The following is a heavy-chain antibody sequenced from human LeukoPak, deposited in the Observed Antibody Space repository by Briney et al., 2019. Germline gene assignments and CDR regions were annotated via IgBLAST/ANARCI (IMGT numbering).Heavy chain of an antibody. CDR1: GFTFSKAW. J-gene: IGHJ4*02. D-gene: IGHD2-2*01. V-gene: IGHV3-15*01. Sequence: GGSLRLSCVAPGFTFSKAWLSWVRHAPGKGLERVARIKSKTDAGTISYAAPVTDRFTISRDDSKIKLYLQMNSLKAEDTAVYFCTADSRVKYAPFQDYWGQGTLVAVSS. CDR3: TADSRVKYAPFQDY. CDR2: IKSKTDAGTI.